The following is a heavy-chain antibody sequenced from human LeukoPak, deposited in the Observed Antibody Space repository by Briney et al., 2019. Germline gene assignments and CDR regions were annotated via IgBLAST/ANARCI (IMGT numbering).Heavy chain of an antibody. CDR2: IWYDAANQ. Sequence: GGSLRLSCAASGFSFRSYGMHWVRQAPGKGLEWVALIWYDAANQYYGDSVKGRFTISRDNSENMLYLQMNSLRADDTGVYYCARCDYDRSGPRSLGAYNIWGQGTMVTVSS. V-gene: IGHV3-33*01. CDR3: ARCDYDRSGPRSLGAYNI. D-gene: IGHD3-22*01. CDR1: GFSFRSYG. J-gene: IGHJ3*02.